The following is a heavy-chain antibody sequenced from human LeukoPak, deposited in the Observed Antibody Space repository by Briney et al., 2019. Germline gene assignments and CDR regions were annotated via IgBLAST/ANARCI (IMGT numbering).Heavy chain of an antibody. CDR2: ISSSGNTI. CDR3: ARAMATRGGY. D-gene: IGHD5-24*01. V-gene: IGHV3-11*01. CDR1: GFTFSDYS. J-gene: IGHJ4*02. Sequence: GGSLRLSCAASGFTFSDYSMNWIRQAPGKGLEWVSYISSSGNTIYYADSVKGRFTISRDNSKNTLYLQMNSLRAEDTAVYYCARAMATRGGYWGQGTLVTVSS.